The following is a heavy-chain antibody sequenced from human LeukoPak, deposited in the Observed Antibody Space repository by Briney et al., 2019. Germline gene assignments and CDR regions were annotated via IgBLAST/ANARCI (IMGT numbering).Heavy chain of an antibody. CDR3: AKDLYSSTWYYFDY. CDR1: GFTFSNYA. D-gene: IGHD6-13*01. CDR2: ISGSGGRT. Sequence: GGSLRLSCAASGFTFSNYAISWVRRAPGKGLEWVSAISGSGGRTYYADSVKGRFTISRDNSKNTLYLQMNSLRAEDTAIYYCAKDLYSSTWYYFDYWGQGTLVTVSS. V-gene: IGHV3-23*01. J-gene: IGHJ4*02.